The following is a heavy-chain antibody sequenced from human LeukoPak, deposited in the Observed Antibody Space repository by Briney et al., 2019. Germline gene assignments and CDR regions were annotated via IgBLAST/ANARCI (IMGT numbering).Heavy chain of an antibody. Sequence: GGSLRLSCAASGFTFSDHYMDWVRQAPGKGLEWVGRTRNKANSYTTEYAASVKGRFTISRDDSKNSLYLQMNSLKTEDTAVYYCARSYDFWSGYLDYWGREPWSPSPQ. CDR3: ARSYDFWSGYLDY. V-gene: IGHV3-72*01. J-gene: IGHJ4*02. D-gene: IGHD3-3*01. CDR1: GFTFSDHY. CDR2: TRNKANSYTT.